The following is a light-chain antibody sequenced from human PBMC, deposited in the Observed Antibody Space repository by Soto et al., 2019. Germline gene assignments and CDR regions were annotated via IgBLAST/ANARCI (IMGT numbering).Light chain of an antibody. Sequence: ERVMTQSPATLSVSPGERATLSCRASQSISSNLVWYQQKAGQAPRLLIYGASSRATGIPARFSGSGSGTDFTLTISSLQSEDFAVYYCQQYNNWPLFGPGTKVDIK. J-gene: IGKJ3*01. V-gene: IGKV3D-15*01. CDR1: QSISSN. CDR3: QQYNNWPL. CDR2: GAS.